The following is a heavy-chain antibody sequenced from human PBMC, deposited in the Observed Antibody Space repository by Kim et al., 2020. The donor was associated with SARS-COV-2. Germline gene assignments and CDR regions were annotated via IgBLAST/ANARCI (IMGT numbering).Heavy chain of an antibody. CDR3: ARERYGDYGIDF. D-gene: IGHD4-17*01. Sequence: YHPYLKSRVTISVDTSKNQFTLKLSAVNAADTAVYYWARERYGDYGIDFWGQGTLVTVSS. V-gene: IGHV4-59*01. J-gene: IGHJ4*02.